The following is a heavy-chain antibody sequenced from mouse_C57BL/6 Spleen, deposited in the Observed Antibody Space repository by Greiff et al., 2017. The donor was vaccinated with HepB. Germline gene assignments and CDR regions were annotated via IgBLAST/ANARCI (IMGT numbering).Heavy chain of an antibody. Sequence: EVQLQQSVAELVRPGASVKLSCTASGFNIKNTYMHWVKQRPEKGLEWIGRIDPAKGNTKYAPKLQGKATITANTSSTTAYLQLSSLTSEDPAIFYCASGDYGSSPFAYWGQGTLVTVSA. D-gene: IGHD1-1*01. CDR1: GFNIKNTY. CDR3: ASGDYGSSPFAY. CDR2: IDPAKGNT. V-gene: IGHV14-3*01. J-gene: IGHJ3*01.